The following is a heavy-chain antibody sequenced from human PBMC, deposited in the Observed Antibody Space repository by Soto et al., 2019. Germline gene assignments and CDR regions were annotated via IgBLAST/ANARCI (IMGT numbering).Heavy chain of an antibody. J-gene: IGHJ6*02. D-gene: IGHD1-20*01. CDR3: ARDKHNWKGVGYYGMDV. CDR1: GGTFSSYA. V-gene: IGHV1-69*13. CDR2: IIPIFGTA. Sequence: SVKVSCKASGGTFSSYAISWVRQAPGQGLEWMGGIIPIFGTANYAQKFQGRVTITADESTSTAYMELSSLRSEDTAVYYCARDKHNWKGVGYYGMDVWGQGTTVTVSS.